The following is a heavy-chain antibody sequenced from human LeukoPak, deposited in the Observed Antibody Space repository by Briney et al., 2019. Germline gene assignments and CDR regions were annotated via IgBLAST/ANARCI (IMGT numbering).Heavy chain of an antibody. Sequence: ASETLSLTCTVSASISSHYWSWIRRPPGKGLEWIGYIYYSGSTNYNPSLKSRVTISLDTSKNQLSLKLSSVTAVDTAVYYCARSYWNYVDYWGQGTQVTVSS. J-gene: IGHJ4*02. D-gene: IGHD1-1*01. CDR1: ASISSHY. CDR2: IYYSGST. CDR3: ARSYWNYVDY. V-gene: IGHV4-59*11.